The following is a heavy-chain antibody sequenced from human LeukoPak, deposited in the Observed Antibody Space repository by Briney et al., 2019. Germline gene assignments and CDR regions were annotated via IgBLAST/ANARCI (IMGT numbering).Heavy chain of an antibody. J-gene: IGHJ5*02. CDR1: GGSISSSSYY. CDR3: ARSRVVVTWFDP. Sequence: SETLSLTCTVSGGSISSSSYYWGWIRQPPGKGLEWIGSIYYSGSTYYNPSLKSRVTISVDTSKSQSSLKLSSVTAADTAVYYCARSRVVVTWFDPWGQGTLVTVSS. D-gene: IGHD2-21*02. V-gene: IGHV4-39*07. CDR2: IYYSGST.